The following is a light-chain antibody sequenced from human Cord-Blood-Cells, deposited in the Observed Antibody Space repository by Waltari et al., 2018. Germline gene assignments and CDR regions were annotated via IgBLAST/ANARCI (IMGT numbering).Light chain of an antibody. CDR2: GAS. CDR3: QQYNNWSWT. V-gene: IGKV3-15*01. J-gene: IGKJ1*01. Sequence: IVMTQSPAPLSVSQGERATLDCRASQSVRRNLAWYQQKPGQAPRLLIYGASTRATGIPARFSGSGSGTEFTLTISSLQSEDFAVYCCQQYNNWSWTFGQGTKVEIK. CDR1: QSVRRN.